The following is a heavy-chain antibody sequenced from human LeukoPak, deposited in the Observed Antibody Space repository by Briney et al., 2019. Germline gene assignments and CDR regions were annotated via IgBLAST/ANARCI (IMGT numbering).Heavy chain of an antibody. Sequence: PGGSLRLSCEASGFSFSSYNMNWVRLAPGKGLEWVSAISGSGGSTYYADSVKGRFTISRDNSKNTLYLQMNSLRAEGTAVYYCAKAWGIQLWLLGYFQHWGQGTLVTVSS. V-gene: IGHV3-23*01. J-gene: IGHJ1*01. D-gene: IGHD5-18*01. CDR2: ISGSGGST. CDR3: AKAWGIQLWLLGYFQH. CDR1: GFSFSSYN.